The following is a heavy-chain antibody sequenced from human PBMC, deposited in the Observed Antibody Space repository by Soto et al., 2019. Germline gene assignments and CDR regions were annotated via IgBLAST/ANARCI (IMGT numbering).Heavy chain of an antibody. D-gene: IGHD3-22*01. J-gene: IGHJ6*02. CDR1: GGSISSYY. V-gene: IGHV4-59*08. CDR2: IYYSGST. Sequence: PSETLSLTCTVSGGSISSYYWSWIRQPPGKGLEWIGNIYYSGSTNYNPSLKSRVTISVETSKSQFSLKLSSVTAADTAVYYCAGGDYYHSSGYYFYYYTMDVWGQGTTVTVSS. CDR3: AGGDYYHSSGYYFYYYTMDV.